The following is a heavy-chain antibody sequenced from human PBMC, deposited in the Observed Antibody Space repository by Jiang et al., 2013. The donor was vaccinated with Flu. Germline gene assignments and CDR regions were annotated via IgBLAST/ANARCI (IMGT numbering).Heavy chain of an antibody. Sequence: GPGLVKPSETLSLTCAVSGYSISSGYYWGWIRQPPGKGLEWIGSIYHSGSTYYNPSLKSRVTISVDTSKNQFSLKLSSVTAADTAVYYCARRRWLAHYNWFDPWGPGEPWSPSPQ. V-gene: IGHV4-38-2*01. D-gene: IGHD6-19*01. CDR1: GYSISSGYY. CDR2: IYHSGST. J-gene: IGHJ5*02. CDR3: ARRRWLAHYNWFDP.